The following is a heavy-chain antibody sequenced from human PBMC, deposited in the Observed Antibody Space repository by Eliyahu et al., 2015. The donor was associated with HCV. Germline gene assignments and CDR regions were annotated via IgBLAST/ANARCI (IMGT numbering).Heavy chain of an antibody. Sequence: FTISRDNSKNTLYLQMNSLRADDTAVYYCATGGISQGDSRDYFDYWGQGTLVTVSS. CDR3: ATGGISQGDSRDYFDY. D-gene: IGHD3-22*01. J-gene: IGHJ4*02. V-gene: IGHV3-53*01.